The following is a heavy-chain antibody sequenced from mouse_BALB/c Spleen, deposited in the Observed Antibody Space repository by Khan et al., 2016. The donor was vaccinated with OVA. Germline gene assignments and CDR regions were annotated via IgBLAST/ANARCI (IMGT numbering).Heavy chain of an antibody. CDR3: VRDGAYHRNDGWFAY. J-gene: IGHJ3*01. CDR1: GYTFTSYT. D-gene: IGHD2-14*01. CDR2: INPSNGYT. Sequence: VQLQESGAELARPGASVKMSCKASGYTFTSYTIHWIKERPGQGLEWIGNINPSNGYTTYNQKFKDKATLTTDKSSTTAYLQLSSLTSDDSAVYNCVRDGAYHRNDGWFAYWGQGTLVTVSA. V-gene: IGHV1-4*01.